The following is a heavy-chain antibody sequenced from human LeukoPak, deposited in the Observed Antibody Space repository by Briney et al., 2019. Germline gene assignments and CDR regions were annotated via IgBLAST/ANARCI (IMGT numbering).Heavy chain of an antibody. CDR1: GYTFTSYY. CDR3: ARWSYSSDWYFGTFDI. D-gene: IGHD6-19*01. Sequence: ASVKVSCKASGYTFTSYYMHWVRQAPGQGLEWMGILNPNGGSTSYAQKFQGRVTMTRDTSTSTAYMELSSLRSDDTAVYYCARWSYSSDWYFGTFDIWGQGTTVTISS. V-gene: IGHV1-46*01. J-gene: IGHJ3*02. CDR2: LNPNGGST.